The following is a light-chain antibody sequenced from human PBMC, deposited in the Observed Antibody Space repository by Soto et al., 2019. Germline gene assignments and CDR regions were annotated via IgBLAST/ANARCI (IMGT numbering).Light chain of an antibody. V-gene: IGLV2-23*02. CDR1: SSDVGYYNL. CDR2: EVS. J-gene: IGLJ1*01. Sequence: QSALAQPASVSGSPGQSITISCTGTSSDVGYYNLVSWYQQHPGKAPKLIIYEVSKRPSGFSNRFSGSKSGNTASLTISGLQAEDEADYYCCSYAGSSTHYVFGTGTKVTVL. CDR3: CSYAGSSTHYV.